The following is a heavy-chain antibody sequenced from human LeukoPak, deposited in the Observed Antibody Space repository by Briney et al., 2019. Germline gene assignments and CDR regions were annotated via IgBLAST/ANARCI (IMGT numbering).Heavy chain of an antibody. CDR2: MNSNGGTT. V-gene: IGHV3-64D*09. Sequence: PGGSLRLSCSASGFTFSTYAMHWVRQAPGKGREYVSLMNSNGGTTYYADSMKGRFTISRDNSKNTLYLQMSSLRPEDTAVYYCVKGADTYSYGHASDYWGQGTLVTVSS. CDR3: VKGADTYSYGHASDY. D-gene: IGHD5-18*01. J-gene: IGHJ4*02. CDR1: GFTFSTYA.